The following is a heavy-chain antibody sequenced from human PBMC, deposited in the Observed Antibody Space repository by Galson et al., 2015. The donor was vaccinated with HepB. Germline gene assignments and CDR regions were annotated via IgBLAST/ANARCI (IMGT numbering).Heavy chain of an antibody. J-gene: IGHJ4*02. V-gene: IGHV3-30*03. CDR3: ATSREQWMVFGCPEN. Sequence: SLRLSCAASGFSFISYGMHWVRQAPGKGLEWLALISFDGRNTYYADAVKGRFTISRDKSKNTLHLQMSSLTADDTAVYYCATSREQWMVFGCPENWGQGVLVTVSS. CDR2: ISFDGRNT. D-gene: IGHD6-19*01. CDR1: GFSFISYG.